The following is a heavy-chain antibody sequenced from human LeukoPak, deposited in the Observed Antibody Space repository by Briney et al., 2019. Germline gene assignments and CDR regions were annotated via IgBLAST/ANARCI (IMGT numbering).Heavy chain of an antibody. V-gene: IGHV3-21*01. Sequence: PGGSLRLSCAASGFTFSTYRMAWVRQAPGKGLEWVSSISSSSSYIYYADSVKGRFTISRDNAKNSLYLQMNSLRAEDTAVYYCARGYRPGYYGSGSYYINWFDPWGQGTLVTVSS. CDR2: ISSSSSYI. CDR3: ARGYRPGYYGSGSYYINWFDP. D-gene: IGHD3-10*01. CDR1: GFTFSTYR. J-gene: IGHJ5*02.